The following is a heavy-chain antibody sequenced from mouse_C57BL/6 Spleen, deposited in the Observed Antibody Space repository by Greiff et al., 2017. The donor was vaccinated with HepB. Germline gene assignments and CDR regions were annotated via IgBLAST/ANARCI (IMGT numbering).Heavy chain of an antibody. V-gene: IGHV1-18*01. CDR3: ARGITTVVENWYFDV. J-gene: IGHJ1*03. D-gene: IGHD1-1*01. CDR1: GYTFTDYN. CDR2: INPNNGGT. Sequence: EVQLQQSGPELVKPGASVKIPCKASGYTFTDYNMDWVKQSHGKSLEWIGDINPNNGGTIYNQKFKGKATLTVDKSSSTAYMELRSLTSEDTAVYYCARGITTVVENWYFDVWGTGTTVTVSS.